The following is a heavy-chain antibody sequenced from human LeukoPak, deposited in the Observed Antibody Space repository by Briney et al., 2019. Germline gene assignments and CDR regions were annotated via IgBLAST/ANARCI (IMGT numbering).Heavy chain of an antibody. CDR3: GRDPKLGIRGYTYGYIDF. D-gene: IGHD5-18*01. J-gene: IGHJ4*02. CDR1: GYTFTTYA. V-gene: IGHV7-4-1*02. CDR2: INTNTGNP. Sequence: ASVKVSCKTSGYTFTTYAISWVRQAPGQGLEWTGWINTNTGNPTYAQGFFTGRYVFSLDTSVNTAYLQITGLKADDTAVYYCGRDPKLGIRGYTYGYIDFWGQGTLVTVAS.